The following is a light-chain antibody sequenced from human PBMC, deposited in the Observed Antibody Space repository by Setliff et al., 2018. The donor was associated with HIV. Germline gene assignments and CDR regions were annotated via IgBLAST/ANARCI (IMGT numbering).Light chain of an antibody. Sequence: QSVLAQPASVSGSLGQSITISCTGTSSDVGYYNYISWYQQYPGKAPKLTIYDVSDRPSGVSNRFSGSKSGNTASLTISGLQAEDEADYYCSSYTTTSTDVFGTGTRSPS. CDR2: DVS. V-gene: IGLV2-14*03. J-gene: IGLJ1*01. CDR1: SSDVGYYNY. CDR3: SSYTTTSTDV.